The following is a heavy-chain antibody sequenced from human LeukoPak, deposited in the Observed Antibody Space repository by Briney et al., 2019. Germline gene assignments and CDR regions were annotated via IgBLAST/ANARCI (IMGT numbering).Heavy chain of an antibody. CDR2: MNWNGSSR. CDR3: ARVREITYDCSLGYFDY. V-gene: IGHV3-20*04. CDR1: GFTFYDDG. D-gene: IGHD3-22*01. Sequence: GGSLSLSCAASGFTFYDDGMSWVRQAPGKGLEWCSGMNWNGSSRGCADSVKGRFTISSDYAKNSLYLQLNRLLSVDTTLHYFARVREITYDCSLGYFDYWGLGTLVTVSS. J-gene: IGHJ4*02.